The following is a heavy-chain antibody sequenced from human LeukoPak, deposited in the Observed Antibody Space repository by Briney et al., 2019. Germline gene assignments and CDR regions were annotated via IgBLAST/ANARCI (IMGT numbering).Heavy chain of an antibody. D-gene: IGHD3-22*01. V-gene: IGHV3-23*01. CDR2: ISGSGDST. CDR1: GFTFSSYA. Sequence: GGSLRLSCAASGFTFSSYAMSWVRQAPGKGLEWVSAISGSGDSTFYADSVKGRFTISRDNSKNTLYLQMNSLRSEDTAVYYCASAAPAASSGYYLLNGGAFDIWGQGTMVTVSS. J-gene: IGHJ3*02. CDR3: ASAAPAASSGYYLLNGGAFDI.